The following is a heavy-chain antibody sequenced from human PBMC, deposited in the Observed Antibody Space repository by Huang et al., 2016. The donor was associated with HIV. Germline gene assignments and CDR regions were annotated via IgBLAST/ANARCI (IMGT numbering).Heavy chain of an antibody. J-gene: IGHJ4*02. CDR2: IIPRSGSE. V-gene: IGHV1-69*13. CDR1: GSPFRSYA. D-gene: IGHD2-2*01. CDR3: ARAPENTYLDS. Sequence: QVQVVQSGAEVKKPGSSVKVSCKVSGSPFRSYAVSWVRQAPGQGLEWMGAIIPRSGSENYAQQFQGRVSIIADESTSTAYMELSNLNSEDTAVYYCARAPENTYLDSWGQGTLVTVSS.